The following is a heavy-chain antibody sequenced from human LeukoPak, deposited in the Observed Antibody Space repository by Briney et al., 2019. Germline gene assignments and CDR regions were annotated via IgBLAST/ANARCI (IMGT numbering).Heavy chain of an antibody. J-gene: IGHJ4*02. CDR1: GFTFGDYA. D-gene: IGHD3-9*01. V-gene: IGHV3-49*04. CDR2: IRSIAYGGTT. CDR3: PRRYFDWLLSSGPYFDY. Sequence: GGSLRLSCTAAGFTFGDYAMSWVRQAPGKGLEWVGFIRSIAYGGTTEYAASVKGRFTISRDDSKSIAYLQMNSLKTEDTAVYYCPRRYFDWLLSSGPYFDYWGQGTLVTASS.